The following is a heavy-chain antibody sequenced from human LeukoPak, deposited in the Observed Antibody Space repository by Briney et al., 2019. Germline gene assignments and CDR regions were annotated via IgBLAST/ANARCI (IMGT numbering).Heavy chain of an antibody. J-gene: IGHJ4*02. Sequence: GGSLRLSCAASGFTFSDHYIDWVRQAPGKGLEWVANIKQDGSEKYYVDSVKGRFTISRDNARNSVYLQMNNLRAEDTAVYYCARDIYWGQGTLVTVSS. CDR3: ARDIY. CDR2: IKQDGSEK. CDR1: GFTFSDHY. V-gene: IGHV3-7*01.